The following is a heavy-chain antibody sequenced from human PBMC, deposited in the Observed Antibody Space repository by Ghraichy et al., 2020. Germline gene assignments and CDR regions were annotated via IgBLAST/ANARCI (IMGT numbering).Heavy chain of an antibody. CDR1: GYTFTGYY. Sequence: ASVKVSCKASGYTFTGYYMHWVRQAPGQGLEWMGWINPNSGGTNYAQKFQGWVTMTRDTSISTAYMELSRLRSDDTAVYYCARARSAYGSGSYYVVYYYYGMDVWGQGTTVTVSS. V-gene: IGHV1-2*04. CDR2: INPNSGGT. D-gene: IGHD3-10*01. CDR3: ARARSAYGSGSYYVVYYYYGMDV. J-gene: IGHJ6*02.